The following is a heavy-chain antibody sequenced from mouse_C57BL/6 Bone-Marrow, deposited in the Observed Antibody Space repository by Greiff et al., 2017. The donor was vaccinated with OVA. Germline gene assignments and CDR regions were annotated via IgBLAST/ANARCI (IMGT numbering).Heavy chain of an antibody. J-gene: IGHJ3*01. CDR2: IYPGDGDT. V-gene: IGHV1-82*01. Sequence: QVQLKESGPELVKPGASVKISCKASGYAFSSSWMNWVKQRPGKGLEWIGRIYPGDGDTNYNRKFTGKATLTADKSSSTAYMQLSSLTSEDSAVYCSARPDYDGRRFANWGQGTLGTVSA. CDR1: GYAFSSSW. CDR3: ARPDYDGRRFAN. D-gene: IGHD1-1*01.